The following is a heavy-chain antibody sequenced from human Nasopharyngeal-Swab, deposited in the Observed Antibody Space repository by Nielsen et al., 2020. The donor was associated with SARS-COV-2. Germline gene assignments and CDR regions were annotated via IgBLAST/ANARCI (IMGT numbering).Heavy chain of an antibody. CDR3: ARIGPPYSNYAVDP. Sequence: WIRQPPGKGLVWIGSIYYSGSTYYNPSLKSRVTISVDASKNQFSLKLSSVTAADTAVYYCARIGPPYSNYAVDPWGQGTLVTVSS. J-gene: IGHJ5*02. V-gene: IGHV4-39*07. D-gene: IGHD4-11*01. CDR2: IYYSGST.